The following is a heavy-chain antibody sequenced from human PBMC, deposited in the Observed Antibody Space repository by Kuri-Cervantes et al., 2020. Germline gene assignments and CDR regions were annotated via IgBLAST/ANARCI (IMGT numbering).Heavy chain of an antibody. Sequence: GGSLRLSCAASGFTFSSYGMHWVRQAPGKGLEWVAVIWYDGSNKYYADSVKGRLTISRDNSKNTLYLQMNSLRAEDTAVYYCARDREGIAAADWYFDLWGRGTMVTVSS. V-gene: IGHV3-33*01. CDR1: GFTFSSYG. D-gene: IGHD6-13*01. J-gene: IGHJ2*01. CDR2: IWYDGSNK. CDR3: ARDREGIAAADWYFDL.